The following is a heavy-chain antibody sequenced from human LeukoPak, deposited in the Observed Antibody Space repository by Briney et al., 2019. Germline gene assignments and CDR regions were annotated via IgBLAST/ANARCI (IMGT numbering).Heavy chain of an antibody. Sequence: SETLSLTCAVYGGSFSGYYWSWIRQPPGKGLEWIGEINHSGSTNYNPSLKSRDTISVDTSKNQFSLKLSSVTAADTAVYYCARGDLWFGELLGDYWGQGTLVTVSS. V-gene: IGHV4-34*01. CDR3: ARGDLWFGELLGDY. CDR1: GGSFSGYY. CDR2: INHSGST. J-gene: IGHJ4*02. D-gene: IGHD3-10*01.